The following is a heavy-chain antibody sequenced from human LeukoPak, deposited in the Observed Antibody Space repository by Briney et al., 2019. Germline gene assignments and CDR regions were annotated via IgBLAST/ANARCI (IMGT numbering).Heavy chain of an antibody. CDR3: ARHGVTLVRVYYFDY. V-gene: IGHV4-39*01. CDR1: GGSISSSSYY. J-gene: IGHJ4*02. CDR2: IYYSGST. Sequence: NPSETLSLTCTVSGGSISSSSYYWGWIRQPPGKGLEWIGSIYYSGSTYFNPSLKSRVTISVDTSKTQCSLKLSSVTAADTAVYYCARHGVTLVRVYYFDYWGQGTLVTVSS. D-gene: IGHD3-10*01.